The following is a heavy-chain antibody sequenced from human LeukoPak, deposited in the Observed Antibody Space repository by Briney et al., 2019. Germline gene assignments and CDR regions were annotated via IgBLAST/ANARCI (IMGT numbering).Heavy chain of an antibody. D-gene: IGHD5-18*01. V-gene: IGHV4-4*07. J-gene: IGHJ4*02. CDR3: ARVRGITSMAYFDY. Sequence: PSETLSLTCTVSGASISNYYWIWIRQPAGKGLEWIGLIYTSGNTNYNPSLKSRVTMSVDTSKNQFSLKLSSVTAADTAVYYCARVRGITSMAYFDYWGQGTLVIVSS. CDR2: IYTSGNT. CDR1: GASISNYY.